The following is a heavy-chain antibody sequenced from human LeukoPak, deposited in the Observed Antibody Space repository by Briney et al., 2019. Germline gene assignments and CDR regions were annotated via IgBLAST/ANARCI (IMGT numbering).Heavy chain of an antibody. D-gene: IGHD2-2*01. CDR3: ARGYCSSTRCYPGYFDF. Sequence: GGSLRLSCAASGFTVSNKDMSWVSQAPGKGLEWVSVIYAGGTIFYADSLRGRFTIPRDNSKNTLYLQMNSLRAEDTAVYYCARGYCSSTRCYPGYFDFWGQGTLVTVSS. J-gene: IGHJ4*02. V-gene: IGHV3-53*01. CDR1: GFTVSNKD. CDR2: IYAGGTI.